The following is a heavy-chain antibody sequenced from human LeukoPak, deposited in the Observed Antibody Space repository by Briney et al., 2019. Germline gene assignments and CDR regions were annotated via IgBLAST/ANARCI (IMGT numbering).Heavy chain of an antibody. CDR1: GGTLSSYA. J-gene: IGHJ4*02. CDR2: IIPIFGTA. Sequence: SVKVSCKASGGTLSSYAISWVRQAPGQGLEWMGGIIPIFGTANYAQKFQGRVTITADESTSTAYMELSSLRSEDTAVYYCARDGIKTRTFDYWGQGTLVTVSS. CDR3: ARDGIKTRTFDY. D-gene: IGHD1-14*01. V-gene: IGHV1-69*13.